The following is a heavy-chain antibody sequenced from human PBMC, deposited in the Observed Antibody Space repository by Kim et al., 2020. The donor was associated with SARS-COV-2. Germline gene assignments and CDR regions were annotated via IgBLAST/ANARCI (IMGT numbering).Heavy chain of an antibody. V-gene: IGHV3-30*18. J-gene: IGHJ6*02. D-gene: IGHD1-1*01. CDR2: ISYDGSIK. Sequence: GGSLRLSCAASGFSFSNYGMHWVRQAPGRWLEWVAVISYDGSIKYYADSVKGRFTISRDNSKNTLYLQINILRAEDTAVYSCAKENFRTTYYYNGMDVWGQGTTVTVSS. CDR1: GFSFSNYG. CDR3: AKENFRTTYYYNGMDV.